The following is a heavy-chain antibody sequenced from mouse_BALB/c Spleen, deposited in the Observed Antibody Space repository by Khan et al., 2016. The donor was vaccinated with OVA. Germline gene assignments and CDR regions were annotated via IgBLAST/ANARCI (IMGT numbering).Heavy chain of an antibody. V-gene: IGHV1-5*01. CDR1: GYSFTSYW. Sequence: LMQSGTVLARPGASVKMSCKTSGYSFTSYWMHWIKQRPGQGLEWIGAIYPGNSDANYNQKFKDKAKLTAVTSASTANMELSSLTDEDSAVYYCTRWGYWFAYWGQGTLVTVSA. D-gene: IGHD2-2*01. CDR2: IYPGNSDA. J-gene: IGHJ3*01. CDR3: TRWGYWFAY.